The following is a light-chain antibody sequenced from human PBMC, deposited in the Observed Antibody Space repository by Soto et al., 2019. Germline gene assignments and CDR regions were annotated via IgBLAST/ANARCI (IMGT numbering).Light chain of an antibody. CDR3: QSYDSSLSGYV. V-gene: IGLV1-40*01. CDR1: SSNIGAGYD. Sequence: QSVLTQPPSLSGAQGQRVTISCTGSSSNIGAGYDVHGYQQLPGTAPKLLIYGNSNRPSGVPDRFSGSKSGTSASLAITGLQAEDEAEYYCQSYDSSLSGYVFGPGTKLTVL. CDR2: GNS. J-gene: IGLJ1*01.